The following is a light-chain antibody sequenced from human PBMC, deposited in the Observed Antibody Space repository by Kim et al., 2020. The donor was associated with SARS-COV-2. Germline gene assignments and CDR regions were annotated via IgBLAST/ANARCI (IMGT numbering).Light chain of an antibody. CDR3: QVWDSSSDHPWV. CDR2: YDS. J-gene: IGLJ1*01. CDR1: NIGSKS. Sequence: SYELTQPPSVSVAPGKTARISCGGNNIGSKSVHWYQQKPGQAPVLVIYYDSDRPSGIPERFSGSNSGNTATLTVSGVEAGDEADYYCQVWDSSSDHPWVFGTGTKVTVL. V-gene: IGLV3-21*04.